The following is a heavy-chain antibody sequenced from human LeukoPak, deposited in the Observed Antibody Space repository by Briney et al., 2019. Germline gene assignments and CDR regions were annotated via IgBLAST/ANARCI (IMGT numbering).Heavy chain of an antibody. J-gene: IGHJ6*02. Sequence: SETLSLTCTVSGGSISSYYWSWIRQPPGKGLEWIAYISDIGSINYNPSPKSRVTISLDTSKNQFSLKLSSVTAADTAVYYCARAIDCSSTSCYYYGMDVWGQGTTVTVSS. D-gene: IGHD2-2*01. CDR3: ARAIDCSSTSCYYYGMDV. V-gene: IGHV4-59*12. CDR1: GGSISSYY. CDR2: ISDIGSI.